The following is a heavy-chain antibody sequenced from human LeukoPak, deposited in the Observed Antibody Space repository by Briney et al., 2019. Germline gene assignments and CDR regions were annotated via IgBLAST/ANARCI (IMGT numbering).Heavy chain of an antibody. CDR3: AGEMATTSLDAFDY. CDR1: GFTFSSYE. V-gene: IGHV3-48*03. J-gene: IGHJ4*02. CDR2: MSSSGNSK. D-gene: IGHD5-24*01. Sequence: GGSLRLSCAASGFTFSSYEMNWVRQAPGKGLERVSYMSSSGNSKHYADSVKGRFTISRDNAKNSLYLQMNSLRAEDTAVYYCAGEMATTSLDAFDYWGQGTLVTVSS.